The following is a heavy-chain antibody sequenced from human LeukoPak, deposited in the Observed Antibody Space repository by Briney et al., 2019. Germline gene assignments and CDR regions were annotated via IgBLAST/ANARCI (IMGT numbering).Heavy chain of an antibody. CDR3: AKGPSRGSSGWYDY. V-gene: IGHV3-7*02. Sequence: PGGSLRLSCAASGFTFSSFWMSWVRQAPGKGLEWVANIKQDGSEKYYVDSVKGRFTISRDNPKNTLYLQMNSLRAEDTAVYYCAKGPSRGSSGWYDYWGRGTLVTVSS. CDR2: IKQDGSEK. CDR1: GFTFSSFW. D-gene: IGHD6-19*01. J-gene: IGHJ4*02.